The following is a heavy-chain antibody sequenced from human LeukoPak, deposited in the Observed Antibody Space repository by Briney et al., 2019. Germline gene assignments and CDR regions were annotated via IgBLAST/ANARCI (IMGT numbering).Heavy chain of an antibody. D-gene: IGHD3-10*01. J-gene: IGHJ6*03. CDR3: AREDSGSYYNYYYFYMDV. Sequence: SETLSLTCSVSGYSISSGYYWGWIRQSPGKGLEWSGSMYHSGTTDYSPSLQSRVTLSVDTSKTQFSLRLSSVTAADTAVYYCAREDSGSYYNYYYFYMDVWGKGTTVTISS. CDR2: MYHSGTT. CDR1: GYSISSGYY. V-gene: IGHV4-38-2*02.